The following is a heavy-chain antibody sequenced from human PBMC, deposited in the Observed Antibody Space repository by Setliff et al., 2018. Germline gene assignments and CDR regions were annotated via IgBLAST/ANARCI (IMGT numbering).Heavy chain of an antibody. CDR2: FDPEDGET. J-gene: IGHJ4*02. Sequence: ASVKVSCKVSGYTLTELSMHWVRQAPGKGLEWMGGFDPEDGETIYAQKFQGRVTMTEDTSTDTAYMELSSLRSEDTAVYYCATADVIIAAAGNSKYILDYLGQGTLVTVSS. V-gene: IGHV1-24*01. D-gene: IGHD6-13*01. CDR3: ATADVIIAAAGNSKYILDY. CDR1: GYTLTELS.